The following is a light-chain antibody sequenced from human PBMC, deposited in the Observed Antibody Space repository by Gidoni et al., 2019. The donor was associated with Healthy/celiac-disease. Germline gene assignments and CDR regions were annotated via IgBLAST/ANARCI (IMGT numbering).Light chain of an antibody. V-gene: IGLV2-14*01. Sequence: QSALTQPASVSWSPGQSITISCTGTSSDVGGYNYVSWYQQHPGKAPKLMIYEVSNRPSGVSNRFSGSKSGNTASLTISGLQAEDEADYYCSSYTSSSTVVVGGGTKLTVL. CDR2: EVS. CDR3: SSYTSSSTVV. J-gene: IGLJ2*01. CDR1: SSDVGGYNY.